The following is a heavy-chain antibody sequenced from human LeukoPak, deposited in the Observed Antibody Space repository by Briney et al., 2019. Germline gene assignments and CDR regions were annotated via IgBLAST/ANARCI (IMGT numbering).Heavy chain of an antibody. J-gene: IGHJ6*02. Sequence: SETLSLTCAVSGGSISSGGYSWSWLRQPPGKGLEWIGYIYHSGSTNYNPSLKSRVTISVDKSKNQFSLKLSSVTAADTAVYYCARDGVVVPAAMYNYYYGMDVWGQGTTVTVSS. CDR2: IYHSGST. V-gene: IGHV4-30-2*01. CDR3: ARDGVVVPAAMYNYYYGMDV. CDR1: GGSISSGGYS. D-gene: IGHD2-2*01.